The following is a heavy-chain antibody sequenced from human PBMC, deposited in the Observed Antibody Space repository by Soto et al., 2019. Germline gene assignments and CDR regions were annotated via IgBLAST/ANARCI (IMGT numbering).Heavy chain of an antibody. V-gene: IGHV3-23*01. CDR1: GHTFHSYA. J-gene: IGHJ4*02. CDR3: AKVSRGFGVVPAALN. Sequence: EVQLLESGGGLVQPGGSLRLSCVASGHTFHSYAMSWVRQAPGKGLEWVSGISDSGGSTYYADSVRGRFTISRDDSKNTLYLQMNSLRAEDTAVYYCAKVSRGFGVVPAALNWGQGTLVTVSS. D-gene: IGHD2-2*01. CDR2: ISDSGGST.